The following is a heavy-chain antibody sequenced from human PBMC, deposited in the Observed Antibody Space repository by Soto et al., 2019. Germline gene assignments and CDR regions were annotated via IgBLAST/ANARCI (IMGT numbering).Heavy chain of an antibody. V-gene: IGHV4-59*01. J-gene: IGHJ6*02. CDR3: AREGSGYSPMDV. CDR2: IYYSGST. CDR1: GGSISSYY. D-gene: IGHD5-18*01. Sequence: PSETLSLTCTVSGGSISSYYWSWIRQPPGKGLEWVGYIYYSGSTNYNPSLKSRVTISVDTSKNQFSLKLSSVTAADTAVYYCAREGSGYSPMDVWGQGTKVTVSS.